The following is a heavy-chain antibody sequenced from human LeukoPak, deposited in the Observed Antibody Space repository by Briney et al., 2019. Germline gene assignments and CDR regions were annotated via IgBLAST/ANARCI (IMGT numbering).Heavy chain of an antibody. Sequence: GGSLRLSCAASGFTFSSNAMSWVRQAPGKGLEWVSVFSGGSTYYAASVKGRFTISRDNSKNMVYLQMDSLRAEDTAVYYCAKEASRGGWLVFWGQGTRVTVS. D-gene: IGHD6-19*01. V-gene: IGHV3-23*01. CDR1: GFTFSSNA. CDR3: AKEASRGGWLVF. CDR2: FSGGST. J-gene: IGHJ4*02.